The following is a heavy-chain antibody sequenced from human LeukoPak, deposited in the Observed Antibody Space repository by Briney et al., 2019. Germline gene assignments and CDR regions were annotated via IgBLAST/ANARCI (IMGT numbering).Heavy chain of an antibody. J-gene: IGHJ4*02. CDR3: ARLWGRGYSYGLDFDY. CDR2: IYPGDSDT. CDR1: GYSFTSYW. Sequence: GESLKISCKGSGYSFTSYWIGWVRQMPGKGLEWMGIIYPGDSDTRYSPSLQGQVTISADKSISTAYLQWSSLKASDTAMYYCARLWGRGYSYGLDFDYWGQGTLVTVSS. D-gene: IGHD5-18*01. V-gene: IGHV5-51*01.